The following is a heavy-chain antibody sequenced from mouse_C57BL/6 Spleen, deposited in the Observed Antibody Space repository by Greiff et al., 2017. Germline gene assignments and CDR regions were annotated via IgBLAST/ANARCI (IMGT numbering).Heavy chain of an antibody. J-gene: IGHJ2*01. D-gene: IGHD1-1*01. CDR3: ARRGLLHFDY. Sequence: EVKLMESGGGLVKPGGSLKLSCAASGFTFSSYAMSWVRQTPEKRLEWVATISDGGSYTYYPDNVKGRFTISRDNAKNNLYLQMSHLKSEDTAMYYCARRGLLHFDYWGQGTTLTVSS. V-gene: IGHV5-4*03. CDR2: ISDGGSYT. CDR1: GFTFSSYA.